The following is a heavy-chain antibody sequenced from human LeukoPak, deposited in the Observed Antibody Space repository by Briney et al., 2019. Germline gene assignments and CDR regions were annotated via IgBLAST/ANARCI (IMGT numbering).Heavy chain of an antibody. V-gene: IGHV1-2*02. Sequence: GASVKVSCKASGYTFTGYYMHWVRQAPGQGPEWMGWINPNSGGTNYAQKFQGRVTMTRDTSISTAYMELSRLRSDDTAVYYCARADSIVWFGELSFDPWGQGTLVTVSS. CDR1: GYTFTGYY. D-gene: IGHD3-10*01. J-gene: IGHJ5*02. CDR3: ARADSIVWFGELSFDP. CDR2: INPNSGGT.